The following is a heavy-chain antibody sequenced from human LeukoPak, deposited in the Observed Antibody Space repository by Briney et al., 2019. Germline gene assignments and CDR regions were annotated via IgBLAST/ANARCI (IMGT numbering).Heavy chain of an antibody. D-gene: IGHD3-10*01. Sequence: GRSLRLSCAASGFPFNSYPLHWVRQAPGKGLAWVAVISFDGSNKYYADSVRGRFTVSRDNSKNTLYLQMNSLRVDDTAVYYCARDRRGFYFGSRNYYSPDYWGQGTLVTVSS. CDR2: ISFDGSNK. J-gene: IGHJ4*02. CDR1: GFPFNSYP. V-gene: IGHV3-30-3*01. CDR3: ARDRRGFYFGSRNYYSPDY.